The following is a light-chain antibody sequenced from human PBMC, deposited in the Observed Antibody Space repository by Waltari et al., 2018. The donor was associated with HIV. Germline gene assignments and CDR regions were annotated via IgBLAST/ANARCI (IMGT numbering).Light chain of an antibody. Sequence: QSVLTQPPSVSATPGQRVTISCSGSGSNVGSTAVDWYQQLPGTAPKLVIYDNNRRPSGVPARFPGATSGTSASLAISGLQSEDEADYYCAAWDDSLNGRVFGGGTKLTVL. J-gene: IGLJ3*02. CDR3: AAWDDSLNGRV. CDR2: DNN. CDR1: GSNVGSTA. V-gene: IGLV1-44*01.